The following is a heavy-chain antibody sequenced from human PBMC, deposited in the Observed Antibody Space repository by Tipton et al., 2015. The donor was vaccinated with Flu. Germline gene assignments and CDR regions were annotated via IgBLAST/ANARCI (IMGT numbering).Heavy chain of an antibody. D-gene: IGHD3-10*01. J-gene: IGHJ3*02. CDR1: GGSISSYY. CDR2: IYYSGST. CDR3: ARVALRSDYYGSGTIPRYFAFDI. Sequence: TLSLTCTVSGGSISSYYWSWIRQPPGKGLEWIGYIYYSGSTNYNPSLKSRVTISVGTSKNQFSLKLSSVTAADTAVYYCARVALRSDYYGSGTIPRYFAFDIWGQGTMVTVSS. V-gene: IGHV4-59*01.